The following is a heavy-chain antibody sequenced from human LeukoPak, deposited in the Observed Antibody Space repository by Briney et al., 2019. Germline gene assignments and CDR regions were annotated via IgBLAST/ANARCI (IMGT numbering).Heavy chain of an antibody. V-gene: IGHV3-21*06. CDR3: ARAGYCGSTTCIDAFDL. Sequence: PGGSLRLSCAASGFTFSSYSMNWVRQAPGKGLEWVSSISSSSSYIKYADSLKGRFAISRDNAKNSLYLQMNSLRPEDTAVYYCARAGYCGSTTCIDAFDLWGQGTMVTVSS. D-gene: IGHD2-2*01. CDR1: GFTFSSYS. CDR2: ISSSSSYI. J-gene: IGHJ3*01.